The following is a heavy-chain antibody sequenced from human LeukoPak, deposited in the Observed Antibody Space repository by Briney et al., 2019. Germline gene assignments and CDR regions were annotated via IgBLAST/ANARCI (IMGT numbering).Heavy chain of an antibody. D-gene: IGHD5-12*01. CDR3: ARGLVAQEAGRYDAFDI. V-gene: IGHV1-46*01. CDR1: GYTFTSYY. Sequence: GASVKVSCKASGYTFTSYYMHWVRQAPGQGLEWMGIISPSGGSTSYAQKFQGRVTMTRDMSTSTVYMELSSLRSEDTAVYYCARGLVAQEAGRYDAFDIWGQGTMVTVSS. CDR2: ISPSGGST. J-gene: IGHJ3*02.